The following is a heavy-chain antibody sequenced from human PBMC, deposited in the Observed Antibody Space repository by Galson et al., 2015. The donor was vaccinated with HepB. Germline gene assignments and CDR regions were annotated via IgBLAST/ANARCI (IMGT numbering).Heavy chain of an antibody. J-gene: IGHJ4*02. CDR2: ISGSGGST. V-gene: IGHV3-23*01. CDR3: AKAPGGLWLVRGFDY. CDR1: GFTFSSYA. D-gene: IGHD6-19*01. Sequence: SLRLSCAASGFTFSSYAMSWVRQAPGKGLEWVSAISGSGGSTYYADSVKGRFTISRDNSKNTLYLQMNSLRAEDTAVYYCAKAPGGLWLVRGFDYWGQGTLVTVSS.